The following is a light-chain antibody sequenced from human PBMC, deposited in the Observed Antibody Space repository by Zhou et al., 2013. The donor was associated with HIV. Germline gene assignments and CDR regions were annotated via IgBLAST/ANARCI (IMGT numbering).Light chain of an antibody. CDR1: QSLLHSNGYNY. CDR2: LGS. Sequence: DIVMTQSPLSLPVTPGEPASISCRSSQSLLHSNGYNYLDWYLQKPGQSPQLLIYLGSNRASGVPDRFSGSGSGTDFTLEISRVEAEDVGVYYCMQGVQSPFIFGPGTKVEIK. V-gene: IGKV2-28*01. CDR3: MQGVQSPFI. J-gene: IGKJ3*01.